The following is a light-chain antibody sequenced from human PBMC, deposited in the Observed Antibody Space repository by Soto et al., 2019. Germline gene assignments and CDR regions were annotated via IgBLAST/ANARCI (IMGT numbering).Light chain of an antibody. CDR2: LTSDGSH. Sequence: QLVLTQSPSASASLGASVKLTCTLSSGHSNYAIAWHQQQPEKGPRYLMKLTSDGSHSKGDGIPDRFSGSSSGAERYLTISSLQSEDEADYYCQTWGTGFWVFGGGTKLTVL. CDR1: SGHSNYA. J-gene: IGLJ3*02. CDR3: QTWGTGFWV. V-gene: IGLV4-69*01.